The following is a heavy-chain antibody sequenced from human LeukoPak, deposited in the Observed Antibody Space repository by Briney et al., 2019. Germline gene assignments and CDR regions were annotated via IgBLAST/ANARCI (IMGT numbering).Heavy chain of an antibody. Sequence: ASVKVSCKASGYTFTSYDINWVRQATGQGLEWMGWMNPNSGNTGYAQKFQGRVTMTRSTSISTAYMELSSLRSEDTAVYYCARGRRYCSGGSCYSSSFDPWGQGTLVTVSS. J-gene: IGHJ5*02. CDR1: GYTFTSYD. CDR3: ARGRRYCSGGSCYSSSFDP. V-gene: IGHV1-8*01. CDR2: MNPNSGNT. D-gene: IGHD2-15*01.